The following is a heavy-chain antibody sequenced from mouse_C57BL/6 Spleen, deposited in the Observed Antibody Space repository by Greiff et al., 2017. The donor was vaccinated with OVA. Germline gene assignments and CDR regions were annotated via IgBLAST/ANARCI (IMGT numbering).Heavy chain of an antibody. V-gene: IGHV1-59*01. CDR1: GYTFTSYW. D-gene: IGHD1-1*01. Sequence: QVQLKQPGAELVRPGTSVKLSCKASGYTFTSYWMHWVKQRPGQGLEWIGVIDPSDSYTNYNQKFKGKATLTVDTSSSTAYMQLSSLTSEDSAVYYCARFGGYYGRVYFDVWGTGTTVTVSS. J-gene: IGHJ1*03. CDR3: ARFGGYYGRVYFDV. CDR2: IDPSDSYT.